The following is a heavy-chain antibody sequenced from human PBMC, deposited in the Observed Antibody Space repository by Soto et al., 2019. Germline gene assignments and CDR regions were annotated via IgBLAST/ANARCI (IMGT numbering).Heavy chain of an antibody. J-gene: IGHJ3*02. CDR1: GFTFTTYY. CDR2: NNPSGGGA. CDR3: ARVRDHIWVGYRHTTYDS. D-gene: IGHD3-16*02. V-gene: IGHV1-46*03. Sequence: QVQLVQSGADVKKPGDSVKVSCKASGFTFTTYYVHWVRQAPGQGLEWTRINNPSGGGASDTERFQDRLSVNRDTSTNTVYMELSRLTSEDTAIYYCARVRDHIWVGYRHTTYDSWGQATMVTVSS.